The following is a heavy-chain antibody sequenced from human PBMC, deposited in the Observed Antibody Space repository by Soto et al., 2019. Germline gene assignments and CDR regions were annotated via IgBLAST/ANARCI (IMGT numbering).Heavy chain of an antibody. Sequence: GGSLRLSCAASGFTFSSYGMHWVRQAPGKGLEWVAVIWYDGSNKYYADSVKGRFTISRDNSKNTLYLQMNSLRAEDTAVYYCARGSYYGDYYYGMDVWGQGTTVTVSS. CDR2: IWYDGSNK. CDR3: ARGSYYGDYYYGMDV. CDR1: GFTFSSYG. D-gene: IGHD1-26*01. V-gene: IGHV3-33*01. J-gene: IGHJ6*02.